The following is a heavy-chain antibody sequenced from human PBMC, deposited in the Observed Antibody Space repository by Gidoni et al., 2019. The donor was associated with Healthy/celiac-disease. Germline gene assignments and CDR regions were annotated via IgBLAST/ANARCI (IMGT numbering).Heavy chain of an antibody. CDR1: GFTFLSYG. CDR3: AKARRRYYYYGMDV. J-gene: IGHJ6*02. V-gene: IGHV3-30*18. CDR2: ISYDGSNK. Sequence: QVQLVESGGGVVQPGRSLRLSCAASGFTFLSYGMHWVRQAPGKRLEWVAVISYDGSNKYYADSVKGRFTISRDNSKNTLYLQMNSLRAEDTAVYYCAKARRRYYYYGMDVWGQGTTVTVSS.